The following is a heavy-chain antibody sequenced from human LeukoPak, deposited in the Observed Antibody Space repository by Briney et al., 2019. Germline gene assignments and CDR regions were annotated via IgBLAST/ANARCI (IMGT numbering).Heavy chain of an antibody. Sequence: SETLSLTCTVSGGSISSSSYYWGWIRQPPGKGLEWIGSIYYSGSTYYNPSLKSRVTISVDTSKNQFSLKLSSVTAADTAVYYCARAGGGSTLYYYYYMDVWGKGTTVTVSS. CDR2: IYYSGST. D-gene: IGHD3-16*01. CDR3: ARAGGGSTLYYYYYMDV. J-gene: IGHJ6*03. CDR1: GGSISSSSYY. V-gene: IGHV4-39*07.